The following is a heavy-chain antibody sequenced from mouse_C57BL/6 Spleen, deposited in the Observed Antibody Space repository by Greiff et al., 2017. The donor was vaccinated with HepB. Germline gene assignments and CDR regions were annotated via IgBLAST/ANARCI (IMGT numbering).Heavy chain of an antibody. CDR2: INPNNGGT. CDR1: GYTFTDYY. CDR3: ARHFRFLRGDAMDY. V-gene: IGHV1-26*01. Sequence: EVQLQQSGPELVKPGASVKISCKASGYTFTDYYMNWVKQSHGKSLEWIGDINPNNGGTSYNQKFKGKATLTVDKSSSTAYMELRSLTSEDSAVYYCARHFRFLRGDAMDYWGQGTSVTVSS. J-gene: IGHJ4*01.